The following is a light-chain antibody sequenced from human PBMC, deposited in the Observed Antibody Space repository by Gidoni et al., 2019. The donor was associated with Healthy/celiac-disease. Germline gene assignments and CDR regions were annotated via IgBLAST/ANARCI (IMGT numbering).Light chain of an antibody. CDR1: QSVLYSSNNKNY. V-gene: IGKV4-1*01. J-gene: IGKJ4*01. CDR2: WAS. Sequence: DIVMTQSPDSLAGSLGERATINCKSSQSVLYSSNNKNYLAWYQQKPGQPPKLLIYWASTRESGVPDRFSGSGSGTDFTLTISILQAEDVAVYYCQQYYSTPPLTFGGGTKVEIK. CDR3: QQYYSTPPLT.